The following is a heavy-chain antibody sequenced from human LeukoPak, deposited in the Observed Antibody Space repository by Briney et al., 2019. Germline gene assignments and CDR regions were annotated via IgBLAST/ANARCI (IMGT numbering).Heavy chain of an antibody. Sequence: PGGSLRLSCAASGFTFSSYGMHWVRQAPGQGLEWVAVIWYDGSNKYYADSVKGRFTISRDNSKNTLYLQMNSLRAEDTAVYYCARDSEGIQLHLDYWGQGTLVTVSS. J-gene: IGHJ4*02. V-gene: IGHV3-33*01. CDR1: GFTFSSYG. CDR3: ARDSEGIQLHLDY. CDR2: IWYDGSNK. D-gene: IGHD5-18*01.